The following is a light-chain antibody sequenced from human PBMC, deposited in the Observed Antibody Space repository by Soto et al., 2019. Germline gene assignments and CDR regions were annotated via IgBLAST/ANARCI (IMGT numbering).Light chain of an antibody. CDR1: SSVFGGYNY. CDR2: GVS. J-gene: IGLJ1*01. CDR3: SSYTGRSTRV. Sequence: QFVLTQPAAVSGSPCQSITISCTGTSSVFGGYNYVSWYQHHPGKAPKLNIYGVSDRPSGVSNRFSGSESGNTASLTISGLQAEDEADYYCSSYTGRSTRVFGTGTKVTVL. V-gene: IGLV2-14*01.